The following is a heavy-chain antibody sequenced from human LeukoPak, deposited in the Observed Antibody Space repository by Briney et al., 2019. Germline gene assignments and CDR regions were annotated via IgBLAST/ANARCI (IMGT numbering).Heavy chain of an antibody. Sequence: GGSLRLSCAASGFTFSNYAMHWVRQAPGKGLEWVAAISYDGSIKYYVDSVKGRFTISRDNSKNTLYLQMNSLRVEDTAVYYCAKVRLGSGYYGMDVWGQGTTVTVSS. CDR3: AKVRLGSGYYGMDV. D-gene: IGHD3-10*01. J-gene: IGHJ6*02. CDR2: ISYDGSIK. CDR1: GFTFSNYA. V-gene: IGHV3-30*01.